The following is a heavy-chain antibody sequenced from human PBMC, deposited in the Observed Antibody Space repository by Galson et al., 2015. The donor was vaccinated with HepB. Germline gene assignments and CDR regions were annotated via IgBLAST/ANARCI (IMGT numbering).Heavy chain of an antibody. CDR2: IIPIFGTA. V-gene: IGHV1-69*06. J-gene: IGHJ6*02. D-gene: IGHD3-10*01. CDR3: ARDRVRIRNYYYYYGMDV. CDR1: GGTFSSYA. Sequence: SVKVSCKASGGTFSSYAISWVRQAPGQGLEWMGGIIPIFGTANYAQKFQGRVTITADKSTSTAYMELSSLRSEDTAVYYCARDRVRIRNYYYYYGMDVWGQGTTVTVSS.